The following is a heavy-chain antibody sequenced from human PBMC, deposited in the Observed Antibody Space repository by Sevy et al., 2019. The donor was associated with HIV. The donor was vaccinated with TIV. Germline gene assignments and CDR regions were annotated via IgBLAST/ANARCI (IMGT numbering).Heavy chain of an antibody. Sequence: ASVKVSYKVSGYTLTQLSMHWVRLTPGKGLEWMASFDPEDAKTVYSQKFQGRLSMTEDTSTHTAYMELSSLRSEDTAVYYCATTKDYYESSGDPFDYWGQGTLVTVSS. CDR3: ATTKDYYESSGDPFDY. V-gene: IGHV1-24*01. CDR1: GYTLTQLS. J-gene: IGHJ4*02. D-gene: IGHD3-22*01. CDR2: FDPEDAKT.